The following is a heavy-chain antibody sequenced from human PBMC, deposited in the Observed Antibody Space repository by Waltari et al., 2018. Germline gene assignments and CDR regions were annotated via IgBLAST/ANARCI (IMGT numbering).Heavy chain of an antibody. CDR3: GRGAAVAGRGFDY. V-gene: IGHV3-53*04. Sequence: EVQLVESGGGLVQPGGSLRLSCAAAGFNVSGYYMSWVRQAPGRGREWVSIIYSGGSIYYADSVQVRFTISRHKSKNTLYLQMNSLRPEDTAVYDCGRGAAVAGRGFDYWGQGTLVTVSS. D-gene: IGHD6-19*01. CDR2: IYSGGSI. CDR1: GFNVSGYY. J-gene: IGHJ4*02.